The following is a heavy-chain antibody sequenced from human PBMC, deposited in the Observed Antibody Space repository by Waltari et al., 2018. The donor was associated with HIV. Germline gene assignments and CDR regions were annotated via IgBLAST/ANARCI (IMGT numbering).Heavy chain of an antibody. V-gene: IGHV3-15*01. CDR3: TTGKWELNY. CDR2: IKSKTEGGTI. J-gene: IGHJ4*02. CDR1: GFTFSDAW. D-gene: IGHD1-26*01. Sequence: EVQLVESGGGLVKPGGSPRLSCAASGFTFSDAWMNWVRQAPGKGLEWVGRIKSKTEGGTIDYAAPVYGRFTISRDDSTNTLFLQMHSLNTEDTGVYYCTTGKWELNYWGRGTLVTVSS.